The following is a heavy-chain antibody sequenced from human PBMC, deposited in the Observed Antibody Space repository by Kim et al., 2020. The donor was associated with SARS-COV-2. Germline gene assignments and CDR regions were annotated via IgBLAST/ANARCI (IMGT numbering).Heavy chain of an antibody. J-gene: IGHJ5*02. CDR3: ARVFRLRGIVVVPAARSWFDP. CDR1: GYTFTSYG. CDR2: ISAYNGNT. D-gene: IGHD2-2*01. Sequence: ASVKVSCKASGYTFTSYGISWVRQAPGQGLEWMGWISAYNGNTNYAQKLQGRVTMTTDTSTSTAYMELRSLRSDDTAVYYCARVFRLRGIVVVPAARSWFDPWGQGTLVTVSS. V-gene: IGHV1-18*04.